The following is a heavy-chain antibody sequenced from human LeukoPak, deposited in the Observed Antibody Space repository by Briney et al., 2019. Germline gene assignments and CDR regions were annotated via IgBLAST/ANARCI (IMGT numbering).Heavy chain of an antibody. D-gene: IGHD2-15*01. Sequence: MPGGSLRLSCAASGFTFSSYSMNWVRQAPGKGVEWFSSISSSSSYIYSAHSVKARFTISRDNAKNSLYLQMNSLRAEDTAVYYCARRISSPYGMDVWGQGTTVTVSS. CDR2: ISSSSSYI. CDR1: GFTFSSYS. V-gene: IGHV3-21*01. CDR3: ARRISSPYGMDV. J-gene: IGHJ6*02.